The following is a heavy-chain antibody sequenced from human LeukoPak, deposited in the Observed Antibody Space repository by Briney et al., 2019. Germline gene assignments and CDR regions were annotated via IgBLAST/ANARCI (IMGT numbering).Heavy chain of an antibody. J-gene: IGHJ4*02. V-gene: IGHV3-23*01. CDR2: ITGSGGDT. Sequence: PGGSLRLSCAASGFSFSGFALNWVRQAPGKGLEWVSLITGSGGDTYYADSVKGRFTISRDNSKNTLYLQLSSLRVEDTAVYYCAKDRFGGSFDYWGQGTLVTVSS. CDR3: AKDRFGGSFDY. D-gene: IGHD4-23*01. CDR1: GFSFSGFA.